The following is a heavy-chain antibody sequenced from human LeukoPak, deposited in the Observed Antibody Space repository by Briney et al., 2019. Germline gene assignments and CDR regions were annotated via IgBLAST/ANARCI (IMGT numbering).Heavy chain of an antibody. Sequence: ASVKVSCKASRYTFTSYDINWVRQATGQGLEWMGWMNPNSGNTGYAQKFQGRVTMTRNTSISTAYMELSSLRSEDTAVYYCARDHTAHYYMDVWGKGTTVTVSS. V-gene: IGHV1-8*02. CDR3: ARDHTAHYYMDV. CDR2: MNPNSGNT. J-gene: IGHJ6*03. CDR1: RYTFTSYD. D-gene: IGHD4-17*01.